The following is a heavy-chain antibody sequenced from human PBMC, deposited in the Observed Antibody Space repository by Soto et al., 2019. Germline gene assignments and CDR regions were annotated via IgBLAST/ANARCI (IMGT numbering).Heavy chain of an antibody. D-gene: IGHD6-6*01. CDR3: ARDSSSSGYYYGMDV. Sequence: QVHLVQSGAEVKKPGASVTVSCKASNETLTTYGISWVRQAPGQGLEWMGWVSGYSGHSSSAQEFQDRVIMTTDTSTNTAYMELRSLTSADSAVYFCARDSSSSGYYYGMDVWGQGTTVTGSS. CDR1: NETLTTYG. J-gene: IGHJ6*02. CDR2: VSGYSGHS. V-gene: IGHV1-18*01.